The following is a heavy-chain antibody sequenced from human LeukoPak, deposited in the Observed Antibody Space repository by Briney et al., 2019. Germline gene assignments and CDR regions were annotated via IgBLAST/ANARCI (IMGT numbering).Heavy chain of an antibody. V-gene: IGHV4-39*01. Sequence: SETLSLTCTVSGGSISSSSYYWGWIRQPPGKAQEWIGSIYYSGSTYYNPSLKSRVTISVDTSKNQFSLKLSSVTAADTAVYYCARLPFIAVAGTSDAFDIWGQGTMVTVSS. CDR3: ARLPFIAVAGTSDAFDI. CDR2: IYYSGST. CDR1: GGSISSSSYY. J-gene: IGHJ3*02. D-gene: IGHD6-19*01.